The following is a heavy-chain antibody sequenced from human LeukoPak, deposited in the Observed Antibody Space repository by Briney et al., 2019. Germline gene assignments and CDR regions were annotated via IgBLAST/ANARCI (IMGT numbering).Heavy chain of an antibody. D-gene: IGHD6-19*01. Sequence: ASVKVSCKASGYTFTSYDINWVRQVTGQGLEWMGWMNPKSGNTGYGQKFQGRVTLTRNTSISTAYMEVSSLRYEDTAVYYCARRAVDNSYYYYMDVWGKGTTVTVSS. J-gene: IGHJ6*03. CDR1: GYTFTSYD. CDR3: ARRAVDNSYYYYMDV. CDR2: MNPKSGNT. V-gene: IGHV1-8*03.